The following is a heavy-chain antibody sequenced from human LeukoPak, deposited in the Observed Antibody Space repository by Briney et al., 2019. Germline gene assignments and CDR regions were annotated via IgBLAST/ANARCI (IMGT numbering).Heavy chain of an antibody. CDR3: ARDCSSGSYYHTLCDP. Sequence: SETLSLTCAVSAASISSYYWSWIRQPPGKGLEWIGSIYFSGSTNYNPSLKSRVTISLDTSMNQLSLKLSSVTAADTAVYFCARDCSSGSYYHTLCDPWGQGALVTVSS. CDR2: IYFSGST. J-gene: IGHJ5*02. D-gene: IGHD3-10*01. V-gene: IGHV4-59*01. CDR1: AASISSYY.